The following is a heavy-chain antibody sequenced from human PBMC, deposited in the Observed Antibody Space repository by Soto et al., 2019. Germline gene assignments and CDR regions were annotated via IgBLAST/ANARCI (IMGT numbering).Heavy chain of an antibody. V-gene: IGHV3-30*18. D-gene: IGHD7-27*01. Sequence: QVQLVESGGGVVQPGRSLRLSCAASGFTFSSYGMHWLRQAPGKGLEWVALISYDGSNKYYADSVKGRFTISRDNSKNTLYLQMNSLRTEDTAVYYCAKDLGHGGRGAFDIWCQGTMVTVSS. CDR3: AKDLGHGGRGAFDI. CDR1: GFTFSSYG. CDR2: ISYDGSNK. J-gene: IGHJ3*02.